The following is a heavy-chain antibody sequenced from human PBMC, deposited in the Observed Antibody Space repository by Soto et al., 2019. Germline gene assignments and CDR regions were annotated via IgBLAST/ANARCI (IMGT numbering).Heavy chain of an antibody. D-gene: IGHD4-17*01. J-gene: IGHJ6*02. CDR2: IYHSGYT. CDR3: ARAHYGDYGYGMDV. CDR1: GGSISSGGYS. V-gene: IGHV4-30-2*01. Sequence: SETLSLTCAVSGGSISSGGYSRSWIRQPPGEGLEWIGYIYHSGYTYCNPSLKSRVTISVDRSKNQFSLKLSSVTAADTAVYYCARAHYGDYGYGMDVWAQGTTVTVSS.